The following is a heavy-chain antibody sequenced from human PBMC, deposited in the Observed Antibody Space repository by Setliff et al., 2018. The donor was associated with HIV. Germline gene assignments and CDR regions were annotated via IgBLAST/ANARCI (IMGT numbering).Heavy chain of an antibody. CDR2: VKQDGSDK. J-gene: IGHJ4*02. CDR1: GFSFGSYW. D-gene: IGHD4-4*01. CDR3: ARFRLYHYSNKVDY. Sequence: GSLGPPWSASGFSFGSYWMGWVRQAPGKGLEWVANVKQDGSDKYYVDSVKGRFTISRDNAKNSLYLQMNSLRAEDTAVYYCARFRLYHYSNKVDYWGQGTLVTVSS. V-gene: IGHV3-7*01.